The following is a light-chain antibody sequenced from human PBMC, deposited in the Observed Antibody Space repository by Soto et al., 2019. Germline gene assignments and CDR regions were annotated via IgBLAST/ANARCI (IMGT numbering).Light chain of an antibody. CDR3: QQRSNWPPEIT. V-gene: IGKV3-11*01. CDR1: QSVSIY. Sequence: EIVLTQSPATLSFFPGERATLSCRALQSVSIYLDWYQQKPGQAPRLLIYDTSNRATGIPARFSGSGSGTGFTLTISSLEPEDFAVYYCQQRSNWPPEITFGQGTRLEIK. J-gene: IGKJ5*01. CDR2: DTS.